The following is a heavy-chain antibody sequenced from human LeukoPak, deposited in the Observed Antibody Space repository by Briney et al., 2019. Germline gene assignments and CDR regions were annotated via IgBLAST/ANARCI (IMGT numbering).Heavy chain of an antibody. J-gene: IGHJ5*02. Sequence: PGGSLRLSCAASGFSFTESGMHWVRQAPGMGLEWLAFIQFHGSDIFYADSVEGRFTISRDNSRNTLYLQMNSLRPEDTAVYYCAIDNPIEKVPGLGPGSWGQGTLVTVSS. CDR3: AIDNPIEKVPGLGPGS. V-gene: IGHV3-30*02. CDR1: GFSFTESG. D-gene: IGHD2-2*01. CDR2: IQFHGSDI.